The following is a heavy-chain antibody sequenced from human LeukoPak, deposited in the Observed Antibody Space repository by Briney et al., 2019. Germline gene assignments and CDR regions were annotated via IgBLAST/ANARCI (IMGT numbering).Heavy chain of an antibody. D-gene: IGHD2-2*01. CDR1: GGTISSYS. CDR2: IYTSGST. J-gene: IGHJ3*02. V-gene: IGHV4-4*07. Sequence: PSETLSLTCTASGGTISSYSWSWIRQPAGKGLEWIGRIYTSGSTKYNPSLKSRVTMSVDTSKNQFSLKLSSVTAADTAVYYCVRTYCSTTSCYRDTSDIWGQGTMVTVSS. CDR3: VRTYCSTTSCYRDTSDI.